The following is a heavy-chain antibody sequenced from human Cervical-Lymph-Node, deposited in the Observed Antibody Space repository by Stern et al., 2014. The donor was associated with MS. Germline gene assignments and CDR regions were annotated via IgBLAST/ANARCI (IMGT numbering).Heavy chain of an antibody. CDR3: AKFCGGDCSPNAYDI. CDR1: GFIFSASG. V-gene: IGHV3-30*18. J-gene: IGHJ3*02. Sequence: VQLVESGGGVVPPGRSLRLSCAASGFIFSASGIHWVRQAPGRGLEWVLFISYDGSDAQYAGSVKGRVTISRDNSKNTVYLQMNRLRPEDTAVYHCAKFCGGDCSPNAYDIWGQGTRVTVSS. CDR2: ISYDGSDA. D-gene: IGHD2-21*01.